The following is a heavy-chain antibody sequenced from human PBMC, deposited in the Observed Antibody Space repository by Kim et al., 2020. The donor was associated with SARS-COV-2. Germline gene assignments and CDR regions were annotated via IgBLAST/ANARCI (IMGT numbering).Heavy chain of an antibody. J-gene: IGHJ6*02. V-gene: IGHV4-59*08. Sequence: SETLSLTCTVSGGSISSYYWSWIRQPPRKGLEWIGYIYYSGSTNYNPSLKSRVTISVDTSKNQFSLKLSSVTAADTAVYYCARQLIYCSSTSCYDNYYYYGMDVWGQGTTVTVSS. CDR3: ARQLIYCSSTSCYDNYYYYGMDV. D-gene: IGHD2-2*01. CDR2: IYYSGST. CDR1: GGSISSYY.